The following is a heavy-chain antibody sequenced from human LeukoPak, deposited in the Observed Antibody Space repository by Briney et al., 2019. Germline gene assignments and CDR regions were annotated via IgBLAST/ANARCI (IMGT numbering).Heavy chain of an antibody. J-gene: IGHJ4*02. D-gene: IGHD3-10*01. V-gene: IGHV4-38-2*02. CDR1: GYSISSGYY. CDR2: IYHSGST. CDR3: ARADDSGSIIDY. Sequence: PSETLSLTCTVSGYSISSGYYWGWIRQPPGKGLEWIGSIYHSGSTYYNPSLKSRVTISVDTSKNQFSLKLSSVTAADTAVYYCARADDSGSIIDYWGQGTLVTVSS.